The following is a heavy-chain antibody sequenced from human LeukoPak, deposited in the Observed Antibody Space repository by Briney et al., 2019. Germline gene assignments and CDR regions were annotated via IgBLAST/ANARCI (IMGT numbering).Heavy chain of an antibody. CDR2: IYYSGTT. CDR3: ARHSSPRSPFQF. CDR1: GGSISSYY. Sequence: PSETLSFTCTVSGGSISSYYWSWIRQPPGQGLEWIGYIYYSGTTNYNPSLKSRVTISVDTSKNQFSLELSSVTAADTAVYYCARHSSPRSPFQFWGQGTLVTVSS. V-gene: IGHV4-59*08. D-gene: IGHD6-6*01. J-gene: IGHJ1*01.